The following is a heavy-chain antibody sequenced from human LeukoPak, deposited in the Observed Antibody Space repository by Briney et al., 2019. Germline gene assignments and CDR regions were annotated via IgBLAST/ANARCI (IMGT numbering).Heavy chain of an antibody. CDR3: AKYDTSVNFDY. Sequence: GGSLRLSCVASGFTFTNAWMSWVRQAPGKGLEWVGHIKSETDGGTTDYAAPVKGRFFISRDDSRDMLYLQMNSLKTDDTAVYYCAKYDTSVNFDYWGQGTLVTVSS. D-gene: IGHD3-22*01. CDR1: GFTFTNAW. CDR2: IKSETDGGTT. J-gene: IGHJ4*02. V-gene: IGHV3-15*01.